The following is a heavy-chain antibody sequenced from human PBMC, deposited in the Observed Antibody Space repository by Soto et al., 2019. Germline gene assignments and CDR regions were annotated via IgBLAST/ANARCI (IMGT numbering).Heavy chain of an antibody. V-gene: IGHV3-23*01. D-gene: IGHD2-15*01. CDR3: AKGWSGYCSGGSCYVDY. CDR2: ISGSGGST. Sequence: EVQLLESGGGLVQPGGSLRLSCTASGFTFSSYAMSWVRQAPGKGLEWVSAISGSGGSTYYADSVKGRFTISRDNSKNTLYLQMNSLRAEDKAVYYCAKGWSGYCSGGSCYVDYWGQGTLVTVSS. J-gene: IGHJ4*02. CDR1: GFTFSSYA.